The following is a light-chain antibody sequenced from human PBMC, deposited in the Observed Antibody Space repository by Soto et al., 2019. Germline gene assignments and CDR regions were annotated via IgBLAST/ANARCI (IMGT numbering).Light chain of an antibody. V-gene: IGKV3-15*01. CDR3: QQYNNWPYT. Sequence: EIVLPQSPATLSVSPGERATLSCRASQSVSSNLAWYQQKPGQAPRLLIYGSSTSATGIPARFSGSGSGTAFTLTIRGLQSADLAVYYCQQYNNWPYTFGQGTKLEIK. CDR2: GSS. J-gene: IGKJ2*01. CDR1: QSVSSN.